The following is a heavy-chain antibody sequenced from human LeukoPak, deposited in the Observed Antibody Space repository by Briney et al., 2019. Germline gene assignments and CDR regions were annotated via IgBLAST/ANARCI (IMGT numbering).Heavy chain of an antibody. Sequence: QAGGSLRLSCAASGFTFSSYWMHWVRQAPGKGLVWVSRINSDGSSTSYADSVKGRFTISRDNAKNTLYLQMNSLRAEDTAVYYCARGSWGYSYDGIYYFDYWGRGTLVTVSS. V-gene: IGHV3-74*01. CDR1: GFTFSSYW. CDR2: INSDGSST. J-gene: IGHJ4*02. CDR3: ARGSWGYSYDGIYYFDY. D-gene: IGHD5-18*01.